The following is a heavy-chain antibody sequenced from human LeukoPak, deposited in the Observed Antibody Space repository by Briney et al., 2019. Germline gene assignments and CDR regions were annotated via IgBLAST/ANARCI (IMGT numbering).Heavy chain of an antibody. Sequence: GSVKVSCKASGYTFTGYYMHWVRQAPGQGLEWMGWINPNSGGTNYAQKFQGRVTMTRDTPISTAYMELSRLRSDDTAVYYCAVATNSDAFEIWGQGTMVTVSS. D-gene: IGHD5-12*01. J-gene: IGHJ3*02. CDR2: INPNSGGT. V-gene: IGHV1-2*02. CDR3: AVATNSDAFEI. CDR1: GYTFTGYY.